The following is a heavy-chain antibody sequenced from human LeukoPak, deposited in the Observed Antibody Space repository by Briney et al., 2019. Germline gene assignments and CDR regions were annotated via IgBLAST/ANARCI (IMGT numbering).Heavy chain of an antibody. J-gene: IGHJ3*02. CDR1: GFTFSSYA. Sequence: GGSLRLSCAASGFTFSSYAMNWVRQAPGKGLEWVSAISGSGSTTYYADSVKGRFTISRDNSKNTLYLQMNSLRAEDTAVYYCARGGSYLSAFDIWGQGTMVTVSS. CDR2: ISGSGSTT. V-gene: IGHV3-23*01. CDR3: ARGGSYLSAFDI. D-gene: IGHD1-26*01.